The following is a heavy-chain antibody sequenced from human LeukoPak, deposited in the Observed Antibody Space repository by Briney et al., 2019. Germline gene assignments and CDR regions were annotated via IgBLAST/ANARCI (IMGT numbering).Heavy chain of an antibody. CDR2: ISSSSSYI. D-gene: IGHD1-26*01. CDR1: GFTFSSYS. CDR3: ARGASYYDQRSPNWYFDL. J-gene: IGHJ2*01. Sequence: GGSLRLSCAASGFTFSSYSMNWVRQAPGKGLEWVSSISSSSSYIYYADSAKGRFTISRDNAKNSLYLQMNSLRAEDTAVYYCARGASYYDQRSPNWYFDLWGRGTLVTVSS. V-gene: IGHV3-21*01.